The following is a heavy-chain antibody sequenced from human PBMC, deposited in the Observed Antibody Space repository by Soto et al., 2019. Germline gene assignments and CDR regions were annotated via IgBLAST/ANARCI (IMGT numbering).Heavy chain of an antibody. CDR3: VQGRYPTMARPLDH. J-gene: IGHJ5*02. Sequence: EVQLVESGGGLVQPGKSLRLSCVASGFTFVDCSMHWVRQAPGKGLEWVSGISWDSGTIGYADSVKGRFSISRDGAKNSLYLQMNSLRVEDAALYYCVQGRYPTMARPLDHWGQGTLVTVSS. D-gene: IGHD5-12*01. CDR1: GFTFVDCS. CDR2: ISWDSGTI. V-gene: IGHV3-9*01.